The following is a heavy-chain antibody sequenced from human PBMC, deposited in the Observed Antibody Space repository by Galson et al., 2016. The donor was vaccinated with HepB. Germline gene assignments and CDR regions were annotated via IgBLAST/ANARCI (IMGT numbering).Heavy chain of an antibody. V-gene: IGHV4-31*03. Sequence: TLSLTCTVSGASISTDIYYWSWIRQHPGKGLEWIGYIYYSGTTHYSPSLESRVTISVDTSKNQFSLKLSSVTAADTAVYYCARADRRNGILTGHLNWFDPWDQGTLVTVSS. D-gene: IGHD3-9*01. CDR2: IYYSGTT. CDR1: GASISTDIYY. CDR3: ARADRRNGILTGHLNWFDP. J-gene: IGHJ5*02.